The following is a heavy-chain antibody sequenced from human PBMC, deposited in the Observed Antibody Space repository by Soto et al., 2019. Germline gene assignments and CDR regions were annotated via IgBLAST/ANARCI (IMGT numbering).Heavy chain of an antibody. Sequence: PGGSLRLSCAASGSTFSSYSMNWVRQAPGKGLEWVSSISSSSSYIYYADSVKGRFTISRDNAKNSLYLQMNSVRAEDTAVYYCARELGYSSSWEGYYYYYGMDVWGQGTTVTVSS. CDR1: GSTFSSYS. V-gene: IGHV3-21*01. CDR3: ARELGYSSSWEGYYYYYGMDV. CDR2: ISSSSSYI. J-gene: IGHJ6*02. D-gene: IGHD6-13*01.